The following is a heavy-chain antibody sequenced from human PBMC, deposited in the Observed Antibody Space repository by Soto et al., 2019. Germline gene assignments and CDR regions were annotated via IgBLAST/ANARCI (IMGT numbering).Heavy chain of an antibody. CDR3: AGSTSSWGF. CDR1: GFTSSNYW. Sequence: EVQVVESGGGLVQPGGSLRLSCVASGFTSSNYWMNWVRQAPGKGLEWVANIKQDGSEKNYVDSVKGRFTISRDNAKNSLYLQMSSLRAEDTAVYYCAGSTSSWGFWGKGTTVTVSS. D-gene: IGHD6-13*01. CDR2: IKQDGSEK. V-gene: IGHV3-7*01. J-gene: IGHJ6*04.